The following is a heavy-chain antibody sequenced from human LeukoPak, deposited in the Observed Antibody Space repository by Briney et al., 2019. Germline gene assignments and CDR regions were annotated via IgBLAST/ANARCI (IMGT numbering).Heavy chain of an antibody. Sequence: GRSLRLSCAASGFTFSSYAMSWVRQAPGKGLGWVSGICGSDDSTYYAASVKGRFTISRDNSKNTLFLQMNSLRVEDTAVYYCAKDYGEFGLLFAFWGHGSLVTVSS. CDR2: ICGSDDST. V-gene: IGHV3-23*01. J-gene: IGHJ4*01. CDR1: GFTFSSYA. CDR3: AKDYGEFGLLFAF. D-gene: IGHD4-17*01.